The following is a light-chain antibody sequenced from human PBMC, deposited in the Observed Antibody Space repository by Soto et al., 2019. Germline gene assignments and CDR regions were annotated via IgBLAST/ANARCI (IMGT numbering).Light chain of an antibody. CDR3: TSYTSSSTYV. J-gene: IGLJ1*01. Sequence: QSVLTQPASVSGCPGQSMTISCTGTSSDGGCYNYVSWYQQHPGKAPKLLIYEVRHRPSGISNRFSGSKSGNTASLTISGLQAEDEADFYCTSYTSSSTYVFGTGTKVTV. CDR1: SSDGGCYNY. V-gene: IGLV2-14*01. CDR2: EVR.